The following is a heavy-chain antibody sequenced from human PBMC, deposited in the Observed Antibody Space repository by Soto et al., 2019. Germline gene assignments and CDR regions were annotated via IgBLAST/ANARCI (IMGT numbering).Heavy chain of an antibody. J-gene: IGHJ4*02. CDR3: ARGRPVVVPAANDFDY. CDR1: GGSFSGYY. D-gene: IGHD2-2*01. CDR2: INHSGST. V-gene: IGHV4-34*01. Sequence: TSETLSLTCAVYGGSFSGYYWSWIRQPPGKGLEWIGEINHSGSTNYNPSLKSRVTISVDTSKNQFSLKLSSVTAADTAVYYCARGRPVVVPAANDFDYWGQGTLVTVSS.